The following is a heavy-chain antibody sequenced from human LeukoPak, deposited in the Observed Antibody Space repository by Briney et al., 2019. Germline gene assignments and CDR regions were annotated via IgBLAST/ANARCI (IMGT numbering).Heavy chain of an antibody. CDR2: ISGSGGST. D-gene: IGHD6-19*01. CDR3: AKDRLAVAGMDWFDP. J-gene: IGHJ5*02. Sequence: GGTLRLSCAASGFTFSSYGMSWVRQAPGKGLEWVSAISGSGGSTYYADSVKGRFTISRDNSKNTLYLQMNSLRAEDTAVYYCAKDRLAVAGMDWFDPWGQGTLVTVSS. V-gene: IGHV3-23*01. CDR1: GFTFSSYG.